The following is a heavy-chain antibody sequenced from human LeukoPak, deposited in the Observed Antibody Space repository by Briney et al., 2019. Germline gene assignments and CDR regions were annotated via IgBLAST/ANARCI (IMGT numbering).Heavy chain of an antibody. Sequence: PGGSLRLSCAASGYTFSDAWMSWVRQAPGKGLESVGRIKSYSEGGTVDYAAPVKGRFTISRDDSTHTLWLQMNSLKTEDTAVYYCTSGGGTMDFWGQGTLVTVSS. J-gene: IGHJ4*02. CDR2: IKSYSEGGTV. CDR3: TSGGGTMDF. CDR1: GYTFSDAW. V-gene: IGHV3-15*01. D-gene: IGHD2-15*01.